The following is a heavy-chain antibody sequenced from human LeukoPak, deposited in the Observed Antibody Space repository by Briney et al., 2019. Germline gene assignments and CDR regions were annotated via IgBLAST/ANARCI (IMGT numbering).Heavy chain of an antibody. V-gene: IGHV3-23*01. CDR1: GFTFSSYG. CDR3: ARDIGQQREFGMDV. J-gene: IGHJ6*02. D-gene: IGHD6-13*01. CDR2: IGGRDGST. Sequence: GGSLRLSCAASGFTFSSYGMSWVRQAPGKGLEWVSAIGGRDGSTYYADSVKGRFTISRDNSKNTLYVQMNSLRAEDTAVYYCARDIGQQREFGMDVWGQGTTVTVSS.